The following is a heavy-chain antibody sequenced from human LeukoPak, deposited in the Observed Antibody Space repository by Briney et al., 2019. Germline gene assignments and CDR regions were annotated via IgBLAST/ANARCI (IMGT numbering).Heavy chain of an antibody. CDR2: IIPIFGTA. D-gene: IGHD5-24*01. J-gene: IGHJ5*02. Sequence: GASVKVSCKASGYTFTSYDINWVRQAPGQGLEWMGGIIPIFGTANYAQKFQGRVTITTDESTSTAYMELSSLRSEDTAVYYCARSGRDGYNGYNWFDPWGQGTLVTVSS. CDR1: GYTFTSYD. V-gene: IGHV1-69*05. CDR3: ARSGRDGYNGYNWFDP.